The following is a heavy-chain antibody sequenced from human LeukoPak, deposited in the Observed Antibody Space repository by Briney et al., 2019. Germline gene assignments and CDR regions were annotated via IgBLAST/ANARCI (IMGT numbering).Heavy chain of an antibody. J-gene: IGHJ4*02. Sequence: GSLRLSCSASGFTFSSYWMSWVRQAPGKGLEWVANIKKDGSEKKYVDSVKGRFTISRDNSKNTLYLQMNSLRAEDTAVYYCARSFITTIVPRAFDYWGQGTLVTVSS. CDR3: ARSFITTIVPRAFDY. V-gene: IGHV3-7*01. D-gene: IGHD3-22*01. CDR2: IKKDGSEK. CDR1: GFTFSSYW.